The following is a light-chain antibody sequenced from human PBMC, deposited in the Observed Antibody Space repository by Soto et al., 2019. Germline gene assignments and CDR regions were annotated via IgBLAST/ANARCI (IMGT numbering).Light chain of an antibody. CDR1: QDVSTN. Sequence: ETVMTQSPDTLSVSPGESATLSCRASQDVSTNLAWFHQKPGQTPRLVLYGASKRANGIPSRFSGSGSGRHLTLNIRSLQSEDFGVYYCQNYNNWPPYSFGQGTKVEIK. CDR3: QNYNNWPPYS. J-gene: IGKJ2*03. V-gene: IGKV3-15*01. CDR2: GAS.